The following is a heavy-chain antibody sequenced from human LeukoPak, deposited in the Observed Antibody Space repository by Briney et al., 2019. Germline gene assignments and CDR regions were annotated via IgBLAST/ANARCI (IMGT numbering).Heavy chain of an antibody. V-gene: IGHV3-7*01. D-gene: IGHD6-13*01. Sequence: GGSLRLSCAASGFTFSSYWMSWVRQAPGKGLEWVANIKQDGSEKYYVDSVKGRFTISRDNAKNSLYLQMNSLRAEDTAVYYCARDSGQQLVMACAYWGQGTLVTVSS. CDR2: IKQDGSEK. CDR1: GFTFSSYW. CDR3: ARDSGQQLVMACAY. J-gene: IGHJ4*02.